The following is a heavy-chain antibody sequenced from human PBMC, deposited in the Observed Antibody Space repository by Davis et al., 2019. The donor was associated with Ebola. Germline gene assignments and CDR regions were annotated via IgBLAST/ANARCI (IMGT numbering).Heavy chain of an antibody. CDR1: GGSITSSRSY. Sequence: SETLSLTCTVSGGSITSSRSYCGCIRHPPRKGLEWIGSIYYSGITYYNPSLKSRVTISVDTSKNQFSLKLRSVTAADTAVYYCAGQGWSGYSLRHWLDPWGRGTLVTDSS. CDR2: IYYSGIT. V-gene: IGHV4-39*01. CDR3: AGQGWSGYSLRHWLDP. D-gene: IGHD3-3*01. J-gene: IGHJ5*02.